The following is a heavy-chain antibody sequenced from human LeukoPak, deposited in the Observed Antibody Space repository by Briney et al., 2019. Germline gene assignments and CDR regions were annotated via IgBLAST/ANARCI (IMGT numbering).Heavy chain of an antibody. J-gene: IGHJ5*02. CDR3: ARDFEDGAAAALDNWFDP. Sequence: SETLSLTCTVSGGSISSYYWSWIRQPAGKGLEWIGRIYTSGSTNYNPSLKSRVTMSVDTSKNQFSLKLSSVTAADTAVYYCARDFEDGAAAALDNWFDPWGQGTLVTVSS. V-gene: IGHV4-4*07. CDR1: GGSISSYY. D-gene: IGHD6-13*01. CDR2: IYTSGST.